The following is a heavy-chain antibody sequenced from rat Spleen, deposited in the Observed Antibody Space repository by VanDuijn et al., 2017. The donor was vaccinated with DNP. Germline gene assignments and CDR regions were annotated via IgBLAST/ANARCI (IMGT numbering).Heavy chain of an antibody. CDR1: GFTFNNYW. CDR3: ARQDYGGYGAY. V-gene: IGHV5-31*01. CDR2: ITSGGGTT. D-gene: IGHD1-11*01. Sequence: EVQLVESGGDLVQPGGSLKLSCVASGFTFNNYWMTWIRQIPGRGLEWVASITSGGGTTYYPDSVKGRFTISRDNAKNTLSLQMNSLRSEDTATYYCARQDYGGYGAYWGQGTLVTVSS. J-gene: IGHJ3*01.